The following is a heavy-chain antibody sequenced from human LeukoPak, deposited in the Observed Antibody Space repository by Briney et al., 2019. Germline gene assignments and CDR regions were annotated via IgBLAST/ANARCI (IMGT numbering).Heavy chain of an antibody. CDR1: GFTFSSYG. J-gene: IGHJ6*03. Sequence: PGGSLRLSCAASGFTFSSYGMHWVRQAPGKGLEWVAFIRYDGSNKYYADSVKGRFTISRDNSKNTLYLQMNSLRAEDTAVYYCAKEKVVVVVAATQGMDVWGKGTTVTISS. V-gene: IGHV3-30*02. CDR3: AKEKVVVVVAATQGMDV. D-gene: IGHD2-15*01. CDR2: IRYDGSNK.